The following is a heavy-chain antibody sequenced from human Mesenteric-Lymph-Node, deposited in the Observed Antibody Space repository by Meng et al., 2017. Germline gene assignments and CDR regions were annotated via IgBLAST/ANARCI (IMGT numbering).Heavy chain of an antibody. V-gene: IGHV3-74*03. Sequence: VQPVEAGGGFVPPGGSLRLSCTASGFSFTDHWMHWVRQGPGKGPVWVSRIDPDGSDPTYADSVKGRFSISRDNAKNTVYLQMNSLRAEDSALYYCTNDRLNHWGQGALVTVSS. D-gene: IGHD1-1*01. J-gene: IGHJ1*01. CDR1: GFSFTDHW. CDR3: TNDRLNH. CDR2: IDPDGSDP.